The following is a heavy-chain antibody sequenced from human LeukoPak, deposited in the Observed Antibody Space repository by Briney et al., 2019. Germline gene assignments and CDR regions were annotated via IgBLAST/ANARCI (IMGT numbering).Heavy chain of an antibody. D-gene: IGHD3-10*01. V-gene: IGHV3-72*01. J-gene: IGHJ5*02. CDR1: GFTFSDHY. CDR3: ARVAGGYWFDP. Sequence: PGGSLRRSCAASGFTFSDHYMDWVRQAPGKGLEWVGRTRNKANSYTTEYAASVKGRFTISRDDSKNSLYLQMNSLKTEDTAVYYCARVAGGYWFDPWGQGTLVTVSS. CDR2: TRNKANSYTT.